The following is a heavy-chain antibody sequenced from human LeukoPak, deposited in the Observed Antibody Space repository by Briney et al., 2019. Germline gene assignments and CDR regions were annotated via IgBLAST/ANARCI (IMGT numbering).Heavy chain of an antibody. V-gene: IGHV1-69*06. CDR3: ARDPTVTTNYYYYMDV. J-gene: IGHJ6*03. D-gene: IGHD4-17*01. CDR1: GGTFSSYA. CDR2: IIPIFGTA. Sequence: GASVKVSCKASGGTFSSYAISWVRQAPGQGLEWMGRIIPIFGTANYAQKFQGRVTITADKSTSTAYMELSSLRSEDTAVYYCARDPTVTTNYYYYMDVWGKGTTVTVSS.